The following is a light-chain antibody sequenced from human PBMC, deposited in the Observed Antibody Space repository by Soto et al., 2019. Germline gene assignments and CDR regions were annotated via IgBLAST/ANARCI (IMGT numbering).Light chain of an antibody. Sequence: DIPMTQSPSSLSASVGDRVTITCRASQGIDSSLAWYQQKAGKAPKLLIYAASTLQSGVPSRFSGSGSGTEFTLIISSPQPADVATDLCQKSDSAPLTFGGGTEVEL. CDR3: QKSDSAPLT. CDR2: AAS. J-gene: IGKJ4*01. CDR1: QGIDSS. V-gene: IGKV1-27*01.